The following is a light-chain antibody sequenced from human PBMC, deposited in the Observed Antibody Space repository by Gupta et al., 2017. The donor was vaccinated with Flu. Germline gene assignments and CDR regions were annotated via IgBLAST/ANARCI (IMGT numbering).Light chain of an antibody. V-gene: IGLV1-44*01. CDR1: RSNIGSNS. CDR3: EAWDDSLNGHYV. J-gene: IGLJ1*01. Sequence: QSVLPHPASASGAPGQMVVLSCSGSRSNIGSNSVNWYQQVPGTAPKRLIYGNNQRASGVPERFSGSKSGTSASPAISGLQSEDEADYYCEAWDDSLNGHYVFGTGTKVTVV. CDR2: GNN.